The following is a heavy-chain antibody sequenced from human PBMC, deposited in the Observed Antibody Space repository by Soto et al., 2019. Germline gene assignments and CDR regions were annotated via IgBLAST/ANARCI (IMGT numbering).Heavy chain of an antibody. CDR2: IYHSGST. J-gene: IGHJ6*02. V-gene: IGHV4-38-2*01. CDR3: ATYSMGVYYGMDV. Sequence: SETLSLTCAVSGYSISSGYYWGWIRQPPGKGLEWIGSIYHSGSTYYNPSLKSRVTISVDTSKNQFSLKLSSVTAADTAVYYCATYSMGVYYGMDVWGQGTTVTVSS. D-gene: IGHD1-26*01. CDR1: GYSISSGYY.